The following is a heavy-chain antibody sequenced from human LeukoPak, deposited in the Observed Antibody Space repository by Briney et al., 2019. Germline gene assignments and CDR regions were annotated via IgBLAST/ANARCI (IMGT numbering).Heavy chain of an antibody. CDR2: IYTSGST. CDR3: ARDPGIYYYYCGMDV. J-gene: IGHJ6*02. Sequence: SQTLSLTCTVSGGSISSGSYYWSWIRQPAGKGLEWIGRIYTSGSTNYNPSLKSRVTISVDTSKNQFSLKLSSVTAADTAVYYCARDPGIYYYYCGMDVWGQGTTVTVSS. CDR1: GGSISSGSYY. V-gene: IGHV4-61*02.